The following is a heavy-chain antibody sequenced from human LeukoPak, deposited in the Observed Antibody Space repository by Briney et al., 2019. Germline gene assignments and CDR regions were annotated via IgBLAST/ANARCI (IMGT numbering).Heavy chain of an antibody. J-gene: IGHJ4*02. Sequence: PGGSLRLSCAASGFTLSNYNINWVRQAPGKGLEWVSSISSSSSYIYYADSVEGRFTISRDNAKNSLYLQMTSLRAEDTAVYYCARDLKYQLLFPDYWGQGTLVTVSS. CDR3: ARDLKYQLLFPDY. V-gene: IGHV3-21*01. CDR1: GFTLSNYN. D-gene: IGHD2-2*01. CDR2: ISSSSSYI.